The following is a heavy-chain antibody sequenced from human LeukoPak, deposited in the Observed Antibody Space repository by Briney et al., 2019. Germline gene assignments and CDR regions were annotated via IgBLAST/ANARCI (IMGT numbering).Heavy chain of an antibody. CDR3: AKDQRWESPHYLDS. CDR2: ISASGGST. J-gene: IGHJ4*02. V-gene: IGHV3-23*01. Sequence: ETLSLTCAVSGGSISSSNWWSWVRQVPGKGLEWVSGISASGGSTYYADSVRGRFTISRDNSKNTLYVQMNSLRDEDTAVYYCAKDQRWESPHYLDSWGQGTLVTVSS. CDR1: GGSISSSN. D-gene: IGHD1-26*01.